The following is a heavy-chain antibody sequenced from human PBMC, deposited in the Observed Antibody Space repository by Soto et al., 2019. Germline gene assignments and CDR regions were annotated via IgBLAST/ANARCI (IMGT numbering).Heavy chain of an antibody. V-gene: IGHV1-69*12. CDR3: ARAPPNDNGDHAAFDS. Sequence: QVQLVQSGTEVKKPGSSVKVSCKASGGTFSRHAVSWVRQAPGQGLEWMGAIIPIVDATNDAEKFQDRVTITADESSSTLYMELRSLNSEDTGVYFCARAPPNDNGDHAAFDSWGQGTMVVVSS. D-gene: IGHD4-17*01. J-gene: IGHJ3*02. CDR2: IIPIVDAT. CDR1: GGTFSRHA.